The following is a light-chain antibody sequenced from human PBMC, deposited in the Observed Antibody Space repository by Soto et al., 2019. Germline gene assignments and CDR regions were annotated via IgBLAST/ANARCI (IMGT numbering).Light chain of an antibody. J-gene: IGLJ2*01. Sequence: QSVMTQPRSVSGSPGQSVTISCTGGSSDVGGYNYVSWYQQHPGKAPKLMIYDVSKRPSGVPDRFSGSKSGNTASLTISGLQAEDEPDYYCFSYAGSYTVVFGGGTKLTVL. CDR2: DVS. CDR1: SSDVGGYNY. CDR3: FSYAGSYTVV. V-gene: IGLV2-11*01.